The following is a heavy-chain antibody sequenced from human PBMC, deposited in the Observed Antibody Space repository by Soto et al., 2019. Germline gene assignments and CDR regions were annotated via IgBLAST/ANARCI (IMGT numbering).Heavy chain of an antibody. CDR3: ARGPYYYYYYGMDV. CDR1: GESFSGYY. V-gene: IGHV4-34*01. J-gene: IGHJ6*02. Sequence: SGTLSLTCAVYGESFSGYYWSWIRQPPGKGLEWIGEINHSGSTNYNPSLKSRVTISVDTSKNQFSLKLSSVTAADTAVYYCARGPYYYYYYGMDVWGQGTTVTVSS. CDR2: INHSGST.